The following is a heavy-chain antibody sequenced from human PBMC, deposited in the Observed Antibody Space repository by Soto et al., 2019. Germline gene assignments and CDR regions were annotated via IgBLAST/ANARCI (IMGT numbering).Heavy chain of an antibody. J-gene: IGHJ4*02. Sequence: EVQLLESGGGLVQPGGSLRLSCAASGFTFSSYAMTWVRQAPGKGLECVSTISGSGGSTYYADSVKGRFTISRDTSKNTLYLQMNSLRAEDTAVYYCARDFGYYSDSGTYLVFWGQGTLVTVSS. V-gene: IGHV3-23*01. CDR1: GFTFSSYA. D-gene: IGHD3-10*01. CDR3: ARDFGYYSDSGTYLVF. CDR2: ISGSGGST.